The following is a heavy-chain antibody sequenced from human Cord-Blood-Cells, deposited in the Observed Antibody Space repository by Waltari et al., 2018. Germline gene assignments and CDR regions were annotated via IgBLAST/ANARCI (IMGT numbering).Heavy chain of an antibody. CDR1: GYTFTRYY. Sequence: QVHLVQSGAEVKKPGASVKVSCKASGYTFTRYYMHWVRQAPGQGLEWMGIINPSGGSTSYAQKFQGRVTMTRDTSTSTVYMELSSLRSEDTAVYYCAREPINIPEDYYYYGMDVWGQGTTVTVSS. D-gene: IGHD2-2*02. CDR3: AREPINIPEDYYYYGMDV. J-gene: IGHJ6*02. V-gene: IGHV1-46*01. CDR2: INPSGGST.